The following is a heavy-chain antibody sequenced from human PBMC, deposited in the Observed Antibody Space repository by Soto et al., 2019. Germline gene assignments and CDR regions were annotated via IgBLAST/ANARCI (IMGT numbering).Heavy chain of an antibody. CDR1: GFTFSSYE. Sequence: GGSLRLSCTASGFTFSSYEMNWVRQAPGKGLEWVSYISSSGSPIYYADSVKGRFTISRDNAKNSLYLQMNSLRADDTAVYYCARHWLVDYYYYSGMDVWGQGTTVTVSS. J-gene: IGHJ6*02. CDR3: ARHWLVDYYYYSGMDV. D-gene: IGHD6-19*01. V-gene: IGHV3-48*03. CDR2: ISSSGSPI.